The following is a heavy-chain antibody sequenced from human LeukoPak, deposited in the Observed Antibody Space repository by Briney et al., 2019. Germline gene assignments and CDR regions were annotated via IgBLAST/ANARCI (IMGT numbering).Heavy chain of an antibody. J-gene: IGHJ4*02. V-gene: IGHV4-30-2*01. CDR2: IYHSGST. Sequence: SQTLSLTCAVSGGSISSGGYSWSWIRQPPGKGLEWIGYIYHSGSTYYNPSLKSRVTISVDTSKNQFSLNLYSVTAADTAVYYCARHYAPDNSPDYWGQGTLVTVSS. CDR1: GGSISSGGYS. D-gene: IGHD3-22*01. CDR3: ARHYAPDNSPDY.